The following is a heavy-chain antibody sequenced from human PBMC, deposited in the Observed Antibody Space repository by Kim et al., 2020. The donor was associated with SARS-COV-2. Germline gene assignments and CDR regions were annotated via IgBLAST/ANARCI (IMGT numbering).Heavy chain of an antibody. CDR1: GFTFSGSA. Sequence: GGSLRLSCAASGFTFSGSAMHWVRQASGKGLEWVGRIRSKANSYATAYAASVKGRFTISRDYSKNTAYLQMNSRKTEDTAVYYWTRPGATAAFDILGQGTIVTVSS. CDR3: TRPGATAAFDI. J-gene: IGHJ3*02. D-gene: IGHD1-26*01. CDR2: IRSKANSYAT. V-gene: IGHV3-73*01.